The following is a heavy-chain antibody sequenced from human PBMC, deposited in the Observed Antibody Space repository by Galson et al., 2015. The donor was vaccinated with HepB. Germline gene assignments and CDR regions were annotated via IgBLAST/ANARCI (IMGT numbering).Heavy chain of an antibody. CDR1: GYTFTSYY. CDR3: ARVRSREIDY. Sequence: SVKVSCKASGYTFTSYYIHWVQQAPGQGLEWMGTINPSGGSTSYPQKFQGRVTMSRDTSTSTVYMELSTLISEDTAVYYCARVRSREIDYWGQGTRVTVSS. V-gene: IGHV1-46*01. J-gene: IGHJ4*02. CDR2: INPSGGST.